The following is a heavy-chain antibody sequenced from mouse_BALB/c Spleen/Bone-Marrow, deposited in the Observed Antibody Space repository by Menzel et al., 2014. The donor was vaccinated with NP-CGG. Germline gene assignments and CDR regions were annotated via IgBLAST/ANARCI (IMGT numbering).Heavy chain of an antibody. CDR1: GYVFSTYW. Sequence: QVQLQQSGAELVRPGSSVKISCESSGYVFSTYWINWVKQRPGQGLEWIGQIHPGDGDTDYNGKFKDKATLTADESSNTAYMQLSSLTSEDSAVYFCARGGISVDYWGQGTTLTVSS. CDR2: IHPGDGDT. J-gene: IGHJ2*01. V-gene: IGHV1-80*01. CDR3: ARGGISVDY.